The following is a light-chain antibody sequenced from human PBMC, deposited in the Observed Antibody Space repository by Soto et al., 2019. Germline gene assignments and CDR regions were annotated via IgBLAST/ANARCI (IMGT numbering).Light chain of an antibody. CDR3: LSYAGSSTPYV. V-gene: IGLV2-23*01. Sequence: QSALTQPASVSGSPVQSITLSCTGNRSDVGSYNRVSWYQQHPGKAPKLMIYEGSKRPSGVSNRFSGSKYGNTASLTISGLQAEDGADYYCLSYAGSSTPYVFGTGTKLTVL. J-gene: IGLJ1*01. CDR2: EGS. CDR1: RSDVGSYNR.